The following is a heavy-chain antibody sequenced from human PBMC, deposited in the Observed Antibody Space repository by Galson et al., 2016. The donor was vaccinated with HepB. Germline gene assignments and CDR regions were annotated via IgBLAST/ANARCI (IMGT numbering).Heavy chain of an antibody. V-gene: IGHV2-5*02. CDR2: IYWDDAK. CDR3: VPSPSQYFTGLGRFDF. CDR1: AFSLSTSGVS. Sequence: PALVKPTQTLTLTCTFSAFSLSTSGVSVAWIRQPPGKALEWLALIYWDDAKRYSPSLKSRLTLRTDTSKNHVVLTMTNMDPADTATYFRVPSPSQYFTGLGRFDFWGQGILVTVSS. J-gene: IGHJ5*01. D-gene: IGHD3-9*01.